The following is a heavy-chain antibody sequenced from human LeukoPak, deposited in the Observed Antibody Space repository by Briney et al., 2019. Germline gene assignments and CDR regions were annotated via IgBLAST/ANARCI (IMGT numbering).Heavy chain of an antibody. D-gene: IGHD2-15*01. CDR3: ARDRGGGSANFDY. J-gene: IGHJ4*02. Sequence: PSETLSLTCTVSGDSISSFYWSWIRQAAGKGLEWIGYIYYSGNTNYNPSLKSRVTISIDKSKNQFSLEVTSVTAADTAVYYCARDRGGGSANFDYWGQGTLVTVSS. CDR2: IYYSGNT. V-gene: IGHV4-59*01. CDR1: GDSISSFY.